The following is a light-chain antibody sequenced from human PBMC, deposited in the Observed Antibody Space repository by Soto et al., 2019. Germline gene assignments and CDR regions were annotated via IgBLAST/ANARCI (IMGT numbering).Light chain of an antibody. CDR1: QTVASN. CDR3: QQYHNWPPQYT. CDR2: VAS. V-gene: IGKV3-15*01. Sequence: EIVMTQSPATLSVSPGERATLSCRASQTVASNLTWYQQKPGQAPSRLIHVASSRATGVPASFSGSGCWTEFTLTISRLQSEAFAVYYCQQYHNWPPQYTFGQGTKLQIK. J-gene: IGKJ2*01.